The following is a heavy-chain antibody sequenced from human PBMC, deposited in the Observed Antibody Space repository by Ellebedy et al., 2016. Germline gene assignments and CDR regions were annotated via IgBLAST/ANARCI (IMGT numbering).Heavy chain of an antibody. D-gene: IGHD1-26*01. V-gene: IGHV1-18*04. J-gene: IGHJ5*02. CDR1: GYTFSRYH. CDR3: ARDVTIVGTTGDWLDP. CDR2: ISPYNGNT. Sequence: ASVKVSXXASGYTFSRYHLSWVRQAPGQGLEWMGWISPYNGNTNYAQNLQDRVTITTDTSTSTAYMKLRGLRSDDTAVYYCARDVTIVGTTGDWLDPWGQGTLVTVSS.